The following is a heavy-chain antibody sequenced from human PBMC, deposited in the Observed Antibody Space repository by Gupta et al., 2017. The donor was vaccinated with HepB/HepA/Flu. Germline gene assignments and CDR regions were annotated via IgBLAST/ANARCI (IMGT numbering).Heavy chain of an antibody. V-gene: IGHV3-23*01. J-gene: IGHJ4*02. Sequence: EVQLLESGGGLVQPGGSLRLSCAAPGFTFSSYAMTWVRQAPGTGLEGVSAISGSGGRTYYADSVKGRFTISRDNSKNTLYLQMNSLRAEDTAVYYCAKVGGFYYYDSSGGLWYFDYWGQGTLVTVSS. D-gene: IGHD3-22*01. CDR1: GFTFSSYA. CDR2: ISGSGGRT. CDR3: AKVGGFYYYDSSGGLWYFDY.